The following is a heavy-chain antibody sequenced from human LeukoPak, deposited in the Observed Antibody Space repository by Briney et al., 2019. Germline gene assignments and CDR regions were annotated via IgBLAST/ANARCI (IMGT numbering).Heavy chain of an antibody. D-gene: IGHD4-17*01. CDR1: RFTFSVSA. Sequence: GGSLRLSCAASRFTFSVSAIHWVRQASGKGLEWVGQIRSRANNYATSYIASVKGRFTISRDNAKNSLYLQMNSLRAEDTAVYYCARAARVTVTPWDYYYYYYMDVWGKGTTVTISS. J-gene: IGHJ6*03. CDR3: ARAARVTVTPWDYYYYYYMDV. V-gene: IGHV3-73*01. CDR2: IRSRANNYAT.